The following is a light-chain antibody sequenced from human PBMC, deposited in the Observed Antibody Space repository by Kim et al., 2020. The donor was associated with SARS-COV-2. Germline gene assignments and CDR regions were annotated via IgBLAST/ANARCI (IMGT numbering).Light chain of an antibody. Sequence: LGETVRITFQGDSLRSYYASWYQQKPGQAHVLVIYGNNNRHSGIPDRFAVSSSGNTASLTITGAQAEDEADYYCNSRDSSGNHLGVFGGGTQLTVL. V-gene: IGLV3-19*01. CDR1: SLRSYY. J-gene: IGLJ2*01. CDR3: NSRDSSGNHLGV. CDR2: GNN.